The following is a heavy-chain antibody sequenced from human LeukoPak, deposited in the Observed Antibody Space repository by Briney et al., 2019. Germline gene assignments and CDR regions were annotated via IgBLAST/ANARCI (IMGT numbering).Heavy chain of an antibody. Sequence: PGGSLRLSCAASGFTFSSYWMSWVRQAPGKGLEWVANIKQDGSEKYYVDSVKGRFTISRDNSKNTLYLQMNSLRAEDTAVYYCAKEGITGNAAGYWGQGTLVTVSS. CDR1: GFTFSSYW. J-gene: IGHJ4*02. V-gene: IGHV3-7*03. D-gene: IGHD1-20*01. CDR2: IKQDGSEK. CDR3: AKEGITGNAAGY.